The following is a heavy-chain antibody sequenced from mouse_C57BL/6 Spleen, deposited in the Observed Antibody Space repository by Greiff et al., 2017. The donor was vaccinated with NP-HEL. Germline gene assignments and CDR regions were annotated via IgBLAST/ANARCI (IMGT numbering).Heavy chain of an antibody. CDR3: ARFYEGYYSDY. J-gene: IGHJ2*01. D-gene: IGHD2-3*01. Sequence: QVQLQQPGAELVKPGASVKLSCKASGYTFTSYWMQWVKQRPGQGLEWIGEIDPSDSYTNYNQKFKGKATLTVDTSSSTAYMQLSSLTSEDSAVYYCARFYEGYYSDYWGQGTTLTVSS. V-gene: IGHV1-50*01. CDR1: GYTFTSYW. CDR2: IDPSDSYT.